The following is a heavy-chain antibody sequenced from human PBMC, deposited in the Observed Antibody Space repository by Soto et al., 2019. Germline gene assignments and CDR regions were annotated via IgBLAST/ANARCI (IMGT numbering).Heavy chain of an antibody. CDR1: GFNFNSYT. V-gene: IGHV3-21*01. Sequence: VGSLRLSCAASGFNFNSYTINWVRQAPGKRLEWLSSISSSGYIFSTDSVRGRFTISRDNAKNSVYLQINSLRAEDTAVYFCARDCSGGSCSPGMDVWGQGTTVTVSS. J-gene: IGHJ6*02. CDR3: ARDCSGGSCSPGMDV. CDR2: ISSSGYI. D-gene: IGHD2-15*01.